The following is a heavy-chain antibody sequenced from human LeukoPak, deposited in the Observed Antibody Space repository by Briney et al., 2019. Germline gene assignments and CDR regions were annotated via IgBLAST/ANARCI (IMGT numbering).Heavy chain of an antibody. CDR1: GYTFTSYG. V-gene: IGHV1-18*01. J-gene: IGHJ5*02. CDR2: ISGYNGNT. D-gene: IGHD4-23*01. CDR3: ARSKPDDYGGFGP. Sequence: ASVKVSCKASGYTFTSYGISWVRQAPGQGLEWMGWISGYNGNTNYAQKFQDRVTMTTDTSTSTAYMELRSLRSDDTAVYYCARSKPDDYGGFGPWGQGTLVTVSS.